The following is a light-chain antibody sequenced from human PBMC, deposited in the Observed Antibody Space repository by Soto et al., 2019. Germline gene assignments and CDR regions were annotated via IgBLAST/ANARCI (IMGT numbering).Light chain of an antibody. CDR2: AAS. CDR1: RSFASSY. V-gene: IGKV3-20*01. Sequence: EIVLTQSPATLSLSPGERAILSCRASRSFASSYLAWYQHKPGQAPRLLIYAASSRATGIPDRFIGSGSGTDFTLTISRLEPDDSAVYYCHHYDSSPPYTFGQGTKLEIK. CDR3: HHYDSSPPYT. J-gene: IGKJ2*01.